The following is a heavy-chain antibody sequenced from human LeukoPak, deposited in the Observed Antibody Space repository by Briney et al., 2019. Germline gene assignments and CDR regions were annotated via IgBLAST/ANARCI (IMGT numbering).Heavy chain of an antibody. CDR1: GFTFSSCG. D-gene: IGHD1-1*01. J-gene: IGHJ5*02. CDR2: IWYDGSNK. CDR3: ARDRYSEKYGWFDP. V-gene: IGHV3-33*01. Sequence: GGSLRLSCAASGFTFSSCGVHWVRQAPGKGLEWVAVIWYDGSNKYYADSVRGRFTISRDNSKNTLYLQMNSLRAEDTAVYYCARDRYSEKYGWFDPWGQGTLVTVSS.